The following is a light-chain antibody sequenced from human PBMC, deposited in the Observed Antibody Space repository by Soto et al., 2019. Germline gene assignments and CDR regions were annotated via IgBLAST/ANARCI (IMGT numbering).Light chain of an antibody. CDR3: HYYGGSRT. CDR1: QCVSSIY. V-gene: IGKV3-20*01. CDR2: GAS. J-gene: IGKJ1*01. Sequence: ETEETLSPGTLSLSPGKRAAMSCRASQCVSSIYLAWNQQKPDQTPSLLIYGASSRATSIPNRFSGSGSGTDFSFTISRLETEDFALYYCHYYGGSRTFGQGTKVDIK.